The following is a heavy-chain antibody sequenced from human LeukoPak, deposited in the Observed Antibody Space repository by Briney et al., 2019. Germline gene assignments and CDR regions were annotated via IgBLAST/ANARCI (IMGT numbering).Heavy chain of an antibody. D-gene: IGHD4-11*01. CDR2: IKQDGSEK. CDR3: ARVVRPTVTQSTIDY. V-gene: IGHV3-7*01. Sequence: GGSLRLSCAASGFTFSSYWMTWVRQAPGKGLEWVANIKQDGSEKYYVDSVKGRFTISRDNAKNSLSLQMNSLRAEDTAVYYCARVVRPTVTQSTIDYWGQGTLVTVSS. CDR1: GFTFSSYW. J-gene: IGHJ4*02.